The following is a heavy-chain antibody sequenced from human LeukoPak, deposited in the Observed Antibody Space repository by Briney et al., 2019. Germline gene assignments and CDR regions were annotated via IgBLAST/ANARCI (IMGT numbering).Heavy chain of an antibody. V-gene: IGHV3-7*04. Sequence: GGSLRLSCAGSGFTFINYWMSWVRQAPGRGLEWVANIKQDGSEYYYVDSVKGRFTISRDNAKNSLYLQMNSLRAEDTAVYYCARVYLERLTAGYFDHWGQGTWVTVSP. D-gene: IGHD3-3*01. CDR2: IKQDGSEY. J-gene: IGHJ4*02. CDR1: GFTFINYW. CDR3: ARVYLERLTAGYFDH.